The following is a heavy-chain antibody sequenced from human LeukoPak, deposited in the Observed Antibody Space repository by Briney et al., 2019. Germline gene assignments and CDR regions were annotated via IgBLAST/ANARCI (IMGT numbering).Heavy chain of an antibody. V-gene: IGHV4-31*03. CDR2: IYYSGST. CDR3: AGVNYYDGSDQLDY. J-gene: IGHJ4*02. D-gene: IGHD3-22*01. Sequence: SETLSLTCTVSGGSISSGGYYWSWIRQHPGKGLEWIGYIYYSGSTYYNPSLKSRVTISVDTSKNQFSLKLSSVTAADTAVYYCAGVNYYDGSDQLDYWGQGTLVTVSS. CDR1: GGSISSGGYY.